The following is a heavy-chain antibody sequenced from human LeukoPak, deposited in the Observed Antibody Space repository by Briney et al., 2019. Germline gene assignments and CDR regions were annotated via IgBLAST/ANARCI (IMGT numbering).Heavy chain of an antibody. Sequence: SQTLSLTCAISGDSVSSNSFTWNWIRQSPSRGLEWLGRTYYRSTWYNDYAVSVRGRITVNPDTSKNQFSLHLNSVTPEDTAVYYCARRLTQYDCFDPWGQGILVTVSS. CDR1: GDSVSSNSFT. D-gene: IGHD2-2*01. V-gene: IGHV6-1*01. CDR2: TYYRSTWYN. J-gene: IGHJ5*02. CDR3: ARRLTQYDCFDP.